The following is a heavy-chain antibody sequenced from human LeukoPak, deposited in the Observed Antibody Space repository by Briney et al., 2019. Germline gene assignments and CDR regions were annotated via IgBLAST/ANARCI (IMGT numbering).Heavy chain of an antibody. D-gene: IGHD2-15*01. CDR2: ISSSNSYI. J-gene: IGHJ4*02. Sequence: GGSLRLSCAASGFTFSTYSMNWVRQAPGKGLEWVSSISSSNSYIYYADSVKGRFTISRDNAKNSLYLQMNSLRAEDTAVYYCARGLTYCSGGSCPTTAYYFDYWGQGTLVTVSS. V-gene: IGHV3-21*01. CDR3: ARGLTYCSGGSCPTTAYYFDY. CDR1: GFTFSTYS.